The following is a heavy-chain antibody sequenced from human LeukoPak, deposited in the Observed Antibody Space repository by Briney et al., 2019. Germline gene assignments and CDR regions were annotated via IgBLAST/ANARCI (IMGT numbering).Heavy chain of an antibody. CDR1: GFTFSSYA. Sequence: PGGSLRLSCATSGFTFSSYALSWVRQAPGGGLEWVSAIGAGGDTHYADSVRGRFTISRENSKNTLYFQLNRLRAEDTAVYYCAKYVVVGPTSAFDCWGQGSLVTISS. V-gene: IGHV3-23*01. J-gene: IGHJ4*02. D-gene: IGHD1-26*01. CDR2: IGAGGDT. CDR3: AKYVVVGPTSAFDC.